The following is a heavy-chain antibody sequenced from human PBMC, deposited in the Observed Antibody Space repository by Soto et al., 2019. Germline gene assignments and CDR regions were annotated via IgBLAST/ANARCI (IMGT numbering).Heavy chain of an antibody. D-gene: IGHD5-18*01. V-gene: IGHV3-23*01. CDR2: ISGSGGST. Sequence: EVQLLDSGGGLVQPGGSLRLSCAASGFTFTSFAMTWVHQAPGKGLEWVSAISGSGGSTYYTDSVKGRFTISRDNSKNTVYLQMNSLRAEDTAVYYCARIQVDTIMALDYWGQGTLVTVSS. CDR3: ARIQVDTIMALDY. CDR1: GFTFTSFA. J-gene: IGHJ4*02.